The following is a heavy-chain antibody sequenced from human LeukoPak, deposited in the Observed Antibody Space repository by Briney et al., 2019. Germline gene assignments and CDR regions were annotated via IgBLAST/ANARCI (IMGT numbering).Heavy chain of an antibody. CDR2: INPSGGST. Sequence: GASVKVSCRASGYSFSNYYMHWVRQAPGQGLEWMGLINPSGGSTSYAQKFQGRVTMTRDMSTSTVYMELSSLRSEDTAVHYCARDYFPRWVAGSEFFQHWGQGTLVNVSS. CDR3: ARDYFPRWVAGSEFFQH. J-gene: IGHJ1*01. D-gene: IGHD6-19*01. CDR1: GYSFSNYY. V-gene: IGHV1-46*01.